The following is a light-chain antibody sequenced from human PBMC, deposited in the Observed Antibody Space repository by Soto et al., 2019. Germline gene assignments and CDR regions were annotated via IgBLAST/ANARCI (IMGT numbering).Light chain of an antibody. CDR2: GTS. CDR3: QQFGNSPWT. J-gene: IGKJ1*01. CDR1: QSVPSTY. V-gene: IGKV3-20*01. Sequence: VLAHSQARLAFSRRESRDLXGKPSQSVPSTYFAWYQQKSGQPPRLLISGTSNRATGIPDRFSGSGSGRDFTLTISRLEPEDFAVYFCQQFGNSPWTFGQGTKVDNK.